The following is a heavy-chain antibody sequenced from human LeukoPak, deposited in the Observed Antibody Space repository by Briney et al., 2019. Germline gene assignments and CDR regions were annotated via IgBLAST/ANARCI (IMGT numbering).Heavy chain of an antibody. Sequence: PGGSLSLSCEASGFTFDDYGMSWVHQAPGKGLEWVSGINWNGGSTGYADSVKGRFTISRDNAKNSLYLQMNSLRAEDTALYYCARDLGGSYDYVWGSFDYWGQGTLVTVSS. CDR2: INWNGGST. V-gene: IGHV3-20*04. D-gene: IGHD3-16*01. J-gene: IGHJ4*02. CDR1: GFTFDDYG. CDR3: ARDLGGSYDYVWGSFDY.